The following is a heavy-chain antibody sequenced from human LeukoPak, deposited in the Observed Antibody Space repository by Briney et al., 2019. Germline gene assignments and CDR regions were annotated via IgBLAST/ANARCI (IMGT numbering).Heavy chain of an antibody. Sequence: SETLSLTCAVCGGSFSGYYWSWIRQPPGKGLEWIGEINHSGSTNYNPSLKSRVTISVDTSKNQFSLKLSPVTAADTAVYYCARAGGGYYDFWSGYYTPFFDYWGQGTLVTVSS. CDR1: GGSFSGYY. CDR2: INHSGST. D-gene: IGHD3-3*01. V-gene: IGHV4-34*01. CDR3: ARAGGGYYDFWSGYYTPFFDY. J-gene: IGHJ4*02.